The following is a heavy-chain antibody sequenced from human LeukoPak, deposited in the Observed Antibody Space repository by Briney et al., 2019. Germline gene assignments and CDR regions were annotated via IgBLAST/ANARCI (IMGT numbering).Heavy chain of an antibody. CDR3: AREATVQLFDY. V-gene: IGHV4-39*07. Sequence: SGTLSLTCTVSGGSISSSSYYWGWIRQPPGKGLEWIGSIYYSGSTYYNPSLKSRVTISVDTSKNQFSLKLSSVTAADTAVYYCAREATVQLFDYWGQGTLVTVSS. CDR1: GGSISSSSYY. CDR2: IYYSGST. J-gene: IGHJ4*02. D-gene: IGHD4-11*01.